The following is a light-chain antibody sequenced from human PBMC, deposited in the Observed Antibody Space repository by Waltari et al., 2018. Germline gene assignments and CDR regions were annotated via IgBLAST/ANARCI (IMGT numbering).Light chain of an antibody. Sequence: DIQMSQSPSSLSASVGDSVTITCRTSQGVSIDLNWYQQKPGQAPKLLIFHVNTLASGVPSRFGGSGSGTEFNLTISSLQPEDFATYYCQQGNTFPYSFGQGTIVDI. CDR1: QGVSID. CDR2: HVN. V-gene: IGKV1-17*01. CDR3: QQGNTFPYS. J-gene: IGKJ2*03.